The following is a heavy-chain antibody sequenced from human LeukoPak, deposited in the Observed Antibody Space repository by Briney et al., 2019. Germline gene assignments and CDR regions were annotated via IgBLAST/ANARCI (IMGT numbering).Heavy chain of an antibody. CDR3: ARVGQGEWFFDL. V-gene: IGHV3-53*01. J-gene: IGHJ2*01. CDR1: GFTVSSNY. D-gene: IGHD1-26*01. CDR2: IYSGGST. Sequence: GGSLRLSCAASGFTVSSNYMSRVRQAPGKGLEWVSVIYSGGSTYYADSVKGRFTISRDNAMNTLYLQMNSLGAEDTAVYYCARVGQGEWFFDLWGRGTLVTVSS.